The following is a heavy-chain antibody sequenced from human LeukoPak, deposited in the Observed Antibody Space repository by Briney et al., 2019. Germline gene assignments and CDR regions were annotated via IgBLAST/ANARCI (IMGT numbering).Heavy chain of an antibody. CDR2: INHSGST. Sequence: PSETLSLTCAVYGGSFSGYYWSWIRQPPGKGLEWIGEINHSGSTNYNPSLKSRVTISVDTSKNQFSLKLSSVTAADTAVYYCAGGTYYDFWSGRGYHYYMDVWGKGTTVTVSS. V-gene: IGHV4-34*01. D-gene: IGHD3-3*01. CDR1: GGSFSGYY. J-gene: IGHJ6*03. CDR3: AGGTYYDFWSGRGYHYYMDV.